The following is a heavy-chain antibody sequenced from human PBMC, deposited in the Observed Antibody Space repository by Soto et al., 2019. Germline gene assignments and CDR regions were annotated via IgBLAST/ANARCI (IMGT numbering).Heavy chain of an antibody. D-gene: IGHD3-22*01. CDR1: GFTFSNAW. Sequence: GGSLRLSCAASGFTFSNAWMSWVRQAPGKGLEWVGRIKSKTDGGTTDYAAPVKGRFTISRDDSKNTLYLQMNSLKTEDTAVYYCTTAGYYYDSSRADIWGQGTMVTVSS. V-gene: IGHV3-15*01. CDR2: IKSKTDGGTT. J-gene: IGHJ3*02. CDR3: TTAGYYYDSSRADI.